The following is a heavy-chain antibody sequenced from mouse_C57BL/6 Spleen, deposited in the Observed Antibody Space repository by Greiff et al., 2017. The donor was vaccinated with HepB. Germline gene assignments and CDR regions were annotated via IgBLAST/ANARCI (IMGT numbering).Heavy chain of an antibody. CDR2: IYPGSGST. Sequence: QVQLQQPGAELVKPGASVKMSCKASGYTFTSYWITWVKQRPGQGLEWIGDIYPGSGSTNYNEKFKSKATLTVDTSSSTAYMQLSSLTSEDSAVYYCARMGIYYGSSYPFAYWGQGTLVTVSA. J-gene: IGHJ3*01. D-gene: IGHD1-1*01. CDR3: ARMGIYYGSSYPFAY. V-gene: IGHV1-55*01. CDR1: GYTFTSYW.